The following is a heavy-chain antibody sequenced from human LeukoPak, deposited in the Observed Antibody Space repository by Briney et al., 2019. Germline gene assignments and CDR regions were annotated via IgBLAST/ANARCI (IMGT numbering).Heavy chain of an antibody. V-gene: IGHV1-2*02. Sequence: ASVKVSCKVSGYTLTELSMHWVRQAPGQGLEWMGWINPNSGGTNYAQKFQGRVTMTRDTSISTAYMELSRLRSDDTAVYYCARESVSGSGSSFDPWGQGTLVTVSS. J-gene: IGHJ5*02. CDR1: GYTLTELS. CDR3: ARESVSGSGSSFDP. CDR2: INPNSGGT. D-gene: IGHD3-10*01.